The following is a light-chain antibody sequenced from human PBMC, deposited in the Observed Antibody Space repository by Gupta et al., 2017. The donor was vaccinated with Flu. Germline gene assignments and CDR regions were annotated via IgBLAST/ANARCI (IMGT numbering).Light chain of an antibody. Sequence: QKVTMSCSGSNANIGNNFVSWYQQVPGTAPKLLIYDNKKRPSGIPDRFSGSKSGTSATLGITGLQTGDEDDYYCATWDNNLRGVFDGGTKVTVL. CDR1: NANIGNNF. CDR3: ATWDNNLRGV. V-gene: IGLV1-51*01. J-gene: IGLJ3*02. CDR2: DNK.